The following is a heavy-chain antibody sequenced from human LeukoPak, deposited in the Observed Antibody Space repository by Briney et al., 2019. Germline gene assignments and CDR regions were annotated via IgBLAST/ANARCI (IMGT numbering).Heavy chain of an antibody. V-gene: IGHV4-30-4*01. CDR1: GGSISSGDYY. J-gene: IGHJ5*02. CDR2: IYYSGST. Sequence: PSQTLSLTCTVSGGSISSGDYYWRWFRQPPGKGLEWIGYIYYSGSTYYNPSLKSRVTISVDTSKNQFSLKLSSVTAADTAVYYCARELWFGELLWFDPWGQGTLVTVSS. CDR3: ARELWFGELLWFDP. D-gene: IGHD3-10*01.